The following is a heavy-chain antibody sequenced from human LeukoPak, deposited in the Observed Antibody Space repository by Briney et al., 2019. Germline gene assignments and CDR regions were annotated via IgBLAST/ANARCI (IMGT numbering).Heavy chain of an antibody. V-gene: IGHV1-18*01. CDR3: ARANPGGSVAGTPVDY. Sequence: ASVKVSCKASGYTFTSYGIRWVRQAPGQGLEWMGWISAYNGNTNYAQKLQGRVTMTTDTSTSTAYMELRSLRSDDTAVYYCARANPGGSVAGTPVDYWGQGTLVTVSS. D-gene: IGHD6-19*01. J-gene: IGHJ4*02. CDR1: GYTFTSYG. CDR2: ISAYNGNT.